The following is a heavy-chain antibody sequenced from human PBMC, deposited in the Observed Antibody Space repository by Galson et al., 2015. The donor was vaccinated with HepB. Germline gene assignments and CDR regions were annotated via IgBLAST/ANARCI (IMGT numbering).Heavy chain of an antibody. D-gene: IGHD6-19*01. Sequence: QSGAEVKKPGESLKISCKGSGYSFTSYWIGWVRQMPGKGLEWMGIIYPGDSDTRYSPSFQGQVTISADKSISTAYLQWSSLKASDTAMYYCARRDSSGWLINDAFDIWGQGTMVTVSS. CDR1: GYSFTSYW. J-gene: IGHJ3*02. V-gene: IGHV5-51*01. CDR2: IYPGDSDT. CDR3: ARRDSSGWLINDAFDI.